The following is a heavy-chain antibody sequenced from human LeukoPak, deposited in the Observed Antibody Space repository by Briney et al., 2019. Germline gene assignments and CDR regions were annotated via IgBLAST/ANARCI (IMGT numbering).Heavy chain of an antibody. V-gene: IGHV3-15*01. CDR3: TTGNY. CDR1: GFTFGDYA. CDR2: LKSKAAGGTT. Sequence: GGSLSLSCTASGFTFGDYAMSWVRQAPGKGLEWVGHLKSKAAGGTTDYAAPVKARFTISGDDSKNTLYLQMNSLKTEDTAVYYCTTGNYWGQGTLVTVSS. J-gene: IGHJ4*02.